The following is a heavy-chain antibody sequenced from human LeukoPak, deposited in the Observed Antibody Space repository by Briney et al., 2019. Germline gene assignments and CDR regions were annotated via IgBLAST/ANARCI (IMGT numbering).Heavy chain of an antibody. CDR3: ARRVGGNEGTFDY. J-gene: IGHJ4*02. CDR2: IRGSGRST. V-gene: IGHV3-23*01. CDR1: GFTFSAFA. Sequence: GGSLRLSCAASGFTFSAFAMSWVRQTPGKGLEWVSGIRGSGRSTDYADSVKGRFTISRDNSKNTLYLQMNSLRGEDTAVYYCARRVGGNEGTFDYWGQGTLVTVSS. D-gene: IGHD1-26*01.